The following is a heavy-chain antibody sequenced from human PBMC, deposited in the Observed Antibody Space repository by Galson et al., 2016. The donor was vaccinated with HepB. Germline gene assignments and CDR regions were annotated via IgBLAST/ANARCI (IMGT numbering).Heavy chain of an antibody. Sequence: SLRLSCAASGFTFSIHGMHWVRQAPGKGLEWVAVISFDGKTIYYADSVKGRLIISRDNTANSLYLQINSLRRDDTAVYYCARRSRLNYYDHYNMDVRGLGTTVIV. J-gene: IGHJ6*02. CDR1: GFTFSIHG. D-gene: IGHD3-16*01. V-gene: IGHV3-30*03. CDR3: ARRSRLNYYDHYNMDV. CDR2: ISFDGKTI.